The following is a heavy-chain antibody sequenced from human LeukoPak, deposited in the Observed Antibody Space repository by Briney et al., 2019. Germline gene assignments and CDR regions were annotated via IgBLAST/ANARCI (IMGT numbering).Heavy chain of an antibody. J-gene: IGHJ4*02. CDR1: GFTFSSYA. Sequence: PGGSLRLSCAASGFTFSSYAMSWVRQAPGKGLEWVSAISGSGGSTYYADSVKGRLTISRDNSKNTLYLQMNSLRAEDTAVYYCAKLPWFGELSYFDYWGQGTLVTVSS. D-gene: IGHD3-10*01. V-gene: IGHV3-23*01. CDR3: AKLPWFGELSYFDY. CDR2: ISGSGGST.